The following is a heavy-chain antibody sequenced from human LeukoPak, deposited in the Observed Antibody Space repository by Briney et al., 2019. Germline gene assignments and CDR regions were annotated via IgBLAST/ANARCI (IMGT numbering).Heavy chain of an antibody. J-gene: IGHJ4*02. V-gene: IGHV3-7*03. CDR3: ARAPYGSGSSYYFDD. CDR1: RFTFSNYW. Sequence: GGSLRLSCIASRFTFSNYWMSWVRQAPRKGPKWVAHINQDGSEKHYVDSVKGRFTISRDNAKNSLYLQMNNLRAEDTAVYYCARAPYGSGSSYYFDDWGQGTLVTVSS. CDR2: INQDGSEK. D-gene: IGHD3-10*01.